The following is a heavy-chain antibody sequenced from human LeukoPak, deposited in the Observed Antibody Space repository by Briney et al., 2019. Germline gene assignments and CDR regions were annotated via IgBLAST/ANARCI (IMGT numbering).Heavy chain of an antibody. CDR3: ARESLPRSGSYPYYYSYYMDV. Sequence: ASVKASCKASGYTFTGNYIHWVRQAPGQGLEWMGWINPDSGDTSYAQKFQGRVTMTMDTSISTAYMELSRLRSDDTAVYYCARESLPRSGSYPYYYSYYMDVWGKGTTVTASS. CDR1: GYTFTGNY. V-gene: IGHV1-2*02. D-gene: IGHD1-26*01. CDR2: INPDSGDT. J-gene: IGHJ6*03.